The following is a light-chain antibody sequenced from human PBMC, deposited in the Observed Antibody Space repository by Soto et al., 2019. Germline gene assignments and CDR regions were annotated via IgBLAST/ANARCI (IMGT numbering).Light chain of an antibody. J-gene: IGLJ2*01. CDR2: STN. V-gene: IGLV7-43*01. CDR3: LLYQGGVLV. Sequence: QAVVTQEPSLTVSPGGIVTLTCASNTGAVTSGYFPNWFQQKPGQPPRALIYSTNNKHSWTPARFSGSLLGGRAALTLSSVQPDDEADYYCLLYQGGVLVFGGGTKLTVL. CDR1: TGAVTSGYF.